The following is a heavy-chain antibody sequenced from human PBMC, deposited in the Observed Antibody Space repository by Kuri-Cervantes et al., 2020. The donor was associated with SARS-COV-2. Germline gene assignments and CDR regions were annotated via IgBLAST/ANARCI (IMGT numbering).Heavy chain of an antibody. CDR3: VRDGDHWNFDY. CDR1: GLTFSGTW. D-gene: IGHD1-1*01. CDR2: INPDGSYT. Sequence: GGSLRLSCAASGLTFSGTWIHWVRQAPGKGLVWVSRINPDGSYTNNPDSVKGRFTLSRDNAKNMLFLQMNSLRAEDTAVYYCVRDGDHWNFDYWGQGTLVTVSS. J-gene: IGHJ4*02. V-gene: IGHV3-74*01.